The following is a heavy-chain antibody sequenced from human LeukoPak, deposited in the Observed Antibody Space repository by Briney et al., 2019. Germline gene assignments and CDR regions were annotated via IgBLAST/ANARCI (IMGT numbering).Heavy chain of an antibody. CDR2: IYYSGST. CDR1: GGSISSGDYY. J-gene: IGHJ4*02. Sequence: SQTLSLTCTVSGGSISSGDYYWSWIRQPPGKGLEWIGYIYYSGSTYYNPSLKSRVTISVDTSKNQFSLKLSSVTAADTAVCYCARVSGQQLYFYWGQGTLVTVSS. CDR3: ARVSGQQLYFY. V-gene: IGHV4-30-4*08. D-gene: IGHD6-13*01.